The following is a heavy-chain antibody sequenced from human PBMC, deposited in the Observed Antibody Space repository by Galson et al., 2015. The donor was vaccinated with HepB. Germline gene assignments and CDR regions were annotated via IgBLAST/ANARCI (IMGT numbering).Heavy chain of an antibody. J-gene: IGHJ5*02. CDR3: ARGAALGYYYDSSGPFDP. D-gene: IGHD3-22*01. CDR2: ISSSGTYT. CDR1: GFTFSDYY. V-gene: IGHV3-11*06. Sequence: SLRLSCAASGFTFSDYYMSWIRQAPGKGLEWVSYISSSGTYTNYADSVKGRFTISRDNAKNSLYLQMNSLRAEDTAVYYCARGAALGYYYDSSGPFDPWGQGTLVTVSS.